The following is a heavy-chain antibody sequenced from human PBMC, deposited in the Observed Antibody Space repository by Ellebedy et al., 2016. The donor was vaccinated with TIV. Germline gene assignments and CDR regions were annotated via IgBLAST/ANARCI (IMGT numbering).Heavy chain of an antibody. D-gene: IGHD3-10*01. CDR1: GYTFTGYY. Sequence: AASVKVSCKASGYTFTGYYIHWVRQAPGQGLEWMGWINPNSGGTNYAQKFQGRVTMTRDTSISTAYMEVSRLRSDDTAVYYCARASYYGSGVSYYGMDVWGQGTTVTVSS. CDR3: ARASYYGSGVSYYGMDV. V-gene: IGHV1-2*02. CDR2: INPNSGGT. J-gene: IGHJ6*02.